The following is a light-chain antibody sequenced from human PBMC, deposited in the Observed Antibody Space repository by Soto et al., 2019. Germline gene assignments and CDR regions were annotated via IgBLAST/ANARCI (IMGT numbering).Light chain of an antibody. CDR1: QSVSAW. J-gene: IGKJ1*01. CDR2: KAS. CDR3: QQYNSYSRT. V-gene: IGKV1-5*03. Sequence: DIPMTQAPSTLSAPFGDAGTISCRASQSVSAWLAWYQQKPGKAPKLLIYKASSLESGVPSRFSGSGSGTEFTLTISSLQPDDFATYYCQQYNSYSRTFGQGTKVDI.